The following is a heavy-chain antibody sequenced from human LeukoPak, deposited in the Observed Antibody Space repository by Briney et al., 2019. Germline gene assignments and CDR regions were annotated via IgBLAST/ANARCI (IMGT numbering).Heavy chain of an antibody. CDR1: GGSISSSSYY. CDR2: IYFSGGT. J-gene: IGHJ4*02. D-gene: IGHD5-12*01. Sequence: SETLSLTCTVSGGSISSSSYYWGWIRQPPGKGLEWIGSIYFSGGTYYNASLKSRVTISVDTSKNQFSLKLSSVTAADTAVYYCARGSSGYDIWGQGTLVTVSS. V-gene: IGHV4-39*07. CDR3: ARGSSGYDI.